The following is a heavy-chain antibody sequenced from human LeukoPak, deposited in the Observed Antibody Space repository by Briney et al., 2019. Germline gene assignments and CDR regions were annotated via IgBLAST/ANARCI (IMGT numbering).Heavy chain of an antibody. D-gene: IGHD3-22*01. CDR2: IYYSGST. J-gene: IGHJ6*03. V-gene: IGHV4-59*01. CDR1: GGSIISYY. CDR3: ARALHYYDSSGSYYYYMDV. Sequence: SETLSLTCTVSGGSIISYYRSWIRQPPGKGLEWIGYIYYSGSTNYNPSLKSRVTISVDTSKNQFSLKLSSVTAADTAVYYCARALHYYDSSGSYYYYMDVWGKGTTVTVSS.